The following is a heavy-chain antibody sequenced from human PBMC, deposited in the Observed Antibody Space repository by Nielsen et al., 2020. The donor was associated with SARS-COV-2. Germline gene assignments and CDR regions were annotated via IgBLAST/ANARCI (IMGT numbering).Heavy chain of an antibody. D-gene: IGHD3-22*01. CDR2: ISSSSSYI. J-gene: IGHJ4*02. Sequence: WIRQPPGKGLEWVSSISSSSSYIYYADPVKGRFTISRDNAKNSLYLQMNSLRAEDTAVYYCARGFGDSSGYVQHDDTIDYWGQGTLVTVSS. CDR3: ARGFGDSSGYVQHDDTIDY. V-gene: IGHV3-21*01.